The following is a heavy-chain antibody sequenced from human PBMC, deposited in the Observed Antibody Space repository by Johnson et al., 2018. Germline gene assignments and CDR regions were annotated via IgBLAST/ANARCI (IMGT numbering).Heavy chain of an antibody. CDR3: AELSSESGSYTPDACEI. CDR1: GFTFSSYG. CDR2: ISYDGSNK. D-gene: IGHD1-26*01. J-gene: IGHJ3*02. Sequence: VQLVQSGGGVVQPGRSLRLSCAASGFTFSSYGMHWVRQAPGTGLEWVAVISYDGSNKYYADSVKGRFTISRDNSKNTLYLQMNSLRAEDTAGYYCAELSSESGSYTPDACEIWGQGTMVTVSS. V-gene: IGHV3-30*03.